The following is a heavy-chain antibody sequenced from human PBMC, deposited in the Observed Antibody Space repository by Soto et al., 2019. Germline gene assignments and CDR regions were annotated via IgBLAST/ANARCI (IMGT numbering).Heavy chain of an antibody. V-gene: IGHV5-51*01. CDR3: ARLPQFLCFWALAARAYFFTF. CDR2: IYPGDSDT. D-gene: IGHD3-10*01. J-gene: IGHJ4*02. Sequence: GESLKISCTGSGYSFSTYWIAWVRQMPGKGLEWMGIIYPGDSDTRYSPSFQGQVTISADTSTKTAYLQWSSLKASDTAIYYCARLPQFLCFWALAARAYFFTFCGPGTLVPVSS. CDR1: GYSFSTYW.